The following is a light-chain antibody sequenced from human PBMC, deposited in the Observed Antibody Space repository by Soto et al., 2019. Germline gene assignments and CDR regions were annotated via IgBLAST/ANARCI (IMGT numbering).Light chain of an antibody. V-gene: IGKV1-39*01. CDR2: AAS. Sequence: DIKTTPSPSSLSACVGDRVTINCRASQGISTYLNWYQQKPGKTPKLLIYAASSLQSGVPTRFSGSGSETDFTLTISSLQPEDFATYSCQQSYSTTWTCGQGTNVDIK. CDR3: QQSYSTTWT. CDR1: QGISTY. J-gene: IGKJ1*01.